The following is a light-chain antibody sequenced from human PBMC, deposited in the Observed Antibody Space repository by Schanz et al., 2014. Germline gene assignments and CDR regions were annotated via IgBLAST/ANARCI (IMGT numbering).Light chain of an antibody. CDR1: QSVSSNY. J-gene: IGKJ5*01. CDR2: RAS. CDR3: QQYNDWSR. V-gene: IGKV3-20*01. Sequence: EIVLTQSPGTLSLSPGERATLSCRASQSVSSNYLAWYQQKPGQAPSLLIYRASSRATGIPDRFSGSGSGTEFNLTISSLQPDDCGVYYCQQYNDWSRFGQGTRLEIK.